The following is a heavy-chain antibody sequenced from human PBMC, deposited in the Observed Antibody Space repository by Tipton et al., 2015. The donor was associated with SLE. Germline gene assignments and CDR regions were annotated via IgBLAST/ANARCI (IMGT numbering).Heavy chain of an antibody. CDR2: IRSAGSNK. J-gene: IGHJ4*02. CDR3: ARGVSPVWMAVAGTYFDY. V-gene: IGHV3-30*02. D-gene: IGHD6-19*01. Sequence: GSLRLSCAASGFTFSSYGMHWVRQAPGKGLEWVAFIRSAGSNKYYADSVKGRFTISRDNSKNTLFLQMNSLRAEDTAVYYCARGVSPVWMAVAGTYFDYWGQGTLVTVSS. CDR1: GFTFSSYG.